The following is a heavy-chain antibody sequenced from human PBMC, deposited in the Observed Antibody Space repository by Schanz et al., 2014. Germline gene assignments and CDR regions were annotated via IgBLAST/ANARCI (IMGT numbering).Heavy chain of an antibody. V-gene: IGHV3-11*01. CDR2: ISGSGGST. CDR3: ARIGGSVFDY. CDR1: GFSFSDYY. D-gene: IGHD3-10*01. Sequence: PGGSLRLSCAASGFSFSDYYMSWIRQAPGKGLEWVSAISGSGGSTYYADSVKGRFTISRDNSKNSLYLQMNSLRAEDTAVYYCARIGGSVFDYWGRGTLVSVSS. J-gene: IGHJ4*02.